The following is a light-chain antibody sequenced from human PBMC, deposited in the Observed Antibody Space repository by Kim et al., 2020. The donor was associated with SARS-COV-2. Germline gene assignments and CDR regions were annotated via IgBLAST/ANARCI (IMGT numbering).Light chain of an antibody. J-gene: IGKJ1*01. CDR1: QNIRNY. V-gene: IGKV1-39*01. CDR3: QQSYNSPWT. CDR2: HSS. Sequence: SASVGDRVAITCRASQNIRNYLNWYQQTPGRAPKLLLFHSSTLQIGVPSRFSGSGSGTDFTLTISNLQPEDFATYYCQQSYNSPWTFGQGAELEIK.